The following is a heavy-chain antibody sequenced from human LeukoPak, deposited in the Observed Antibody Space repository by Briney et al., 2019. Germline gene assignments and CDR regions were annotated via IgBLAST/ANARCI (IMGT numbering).Heavy chain of an antibody. Sequence: KPGGSLRLSCAASGFTFSSYSVNWVRQAPGKGLEWVSSISSSSTYIYYADSVKGRFTISRDNAKNSLYLQMNSLRAEDTAVYYCARDLAVAGKYWGQGTLVTVSS. CDR1: GFTFSSYS. CDR3: ARDLAVAGKY. CDR2: ISSSSTYI. V-gene: IGHV3-21*01. D-gene: IGHD6-19*01. J-gene: IGHJ4*02.